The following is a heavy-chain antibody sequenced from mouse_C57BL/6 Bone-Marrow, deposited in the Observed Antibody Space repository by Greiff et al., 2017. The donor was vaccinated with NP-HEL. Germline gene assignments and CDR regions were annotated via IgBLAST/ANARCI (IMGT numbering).Heavy chain of an antibody. CDR2: CRNKANDYTT. V-gene: IGHV7-1*01. CDR3: ARDNWDWYFDV. J-gene: IGHJ1*03. D-gene: IGHD4-1*01. Sequence: EVQLVESGGGLVQSGRSLRLSCATSGFTFSDFYMEWVRQAPGKGLEWIAACRNKANDYTTEYSASVKGRFIVSRDTSQSILYLRMNNLRAEDTASCYCARDNWDWYFDVWGTGTAVTVTS. CDR1: GFTFSDFY.